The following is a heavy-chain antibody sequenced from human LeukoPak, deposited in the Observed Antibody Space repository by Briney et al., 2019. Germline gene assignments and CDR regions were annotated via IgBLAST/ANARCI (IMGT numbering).Heavy chain of an antibody. J-gene: IGHJ3*02. CDR2: ISSSSSYI. D-gene: IGHD4-17*01. V-gene: IGHV3-21*01. CDR1: GFTFSSYS. Sequence: GGSLRLSCAASGFTFSSYSMNWVRQAPGKGLEWVSSISSSSSYIYYADSVKGRFTIPRDNAKNSLYLQMNSLRAEDTAVYYCARNDYGDYDGAFDIWGQGTMVNVSS. CDR3: ARNDYGDYDGAFDI.